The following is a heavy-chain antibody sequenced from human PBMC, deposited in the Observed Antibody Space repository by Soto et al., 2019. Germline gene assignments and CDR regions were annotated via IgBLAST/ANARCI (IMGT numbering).Heavy chain of an antibody. D-gene: IGHD5-12*01. V-gene: IGHV1-2*02. J-gene: IGHJ4*02. CDR3: ARVSVDVPE. CDR2: IDPKSGGT. Sequence: QLVQSGAEVKKPGASVKVSCKTSGPTFIAYYIHWVRQAPGQGLEWMGGIDPKSGGTTYEQKFLGRVTMTRDASINTDYMELNRLTSDDTAVYYCARVSVDVPEWGQGTLLTVSS. CDR1: GPTFIAYY.